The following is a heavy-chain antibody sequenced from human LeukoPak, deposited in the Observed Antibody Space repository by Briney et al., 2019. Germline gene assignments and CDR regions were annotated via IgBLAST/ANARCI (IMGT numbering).Heavy chain of an antibody. V-gene: IGHV3-30*02. J-gene: IGHJ5*02. Sequence: PGGSLRLSCAASGFTFSSYGMNWVRQAPGKGLEWVAFIRYDGSNKYYADSVKGRFTISRDNSKNTLYLQMNSLRAEDTAVYYCAKDTTPPKAGFDPWGQGTLVTVSS. CDR2: IRYDGSNK. D-gene: IGHD1-14*01. CDR1: GFTFSSYG. CDR3: AKDTTPPKAGFDP.